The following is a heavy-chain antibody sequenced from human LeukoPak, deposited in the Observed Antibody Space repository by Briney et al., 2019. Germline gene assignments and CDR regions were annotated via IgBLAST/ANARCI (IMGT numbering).Heavy chain of an antibody. D-gene: IGHD7-27*01. J-gene: IGHJ4*02. CDR3: ARDSNWGFDY. V-gene: IGHV4-59*01. Sequence: PAETLSLTCTVSGGSISSYYWSWIRQPPGKGLEWIGYIYYSGSTNYSPSLKSRVTMSVDTSKNQFSLKLISLTAADTAVYYCARDSNWGFDYSGQGTLVTVSS. CDR1: GGSISSYY. CDR2: IYYSGST.